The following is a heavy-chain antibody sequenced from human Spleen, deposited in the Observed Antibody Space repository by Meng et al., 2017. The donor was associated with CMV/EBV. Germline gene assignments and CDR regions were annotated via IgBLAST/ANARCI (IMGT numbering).Heavy chain of an antibody. V-gene: IGHV3-11*04. CDR1: GFTFSDYY. Sequence: GESLKISCAASGFTFSDYYMSWIRQAPGKGLEWVSYISSSGSTIYYADSVKGRFTISRDNAKNSLYLQMNSLRAEDTAVYYCARVSGNFVVVPAAIRRGYYYYGMDVWGQGTTVTVSS. CDR2: ISSSGSTI. D-gene: IGHD2-2*02. J-gene: IGHJ6*02. CDR3: ARVSGNFVVVPAAIRRGYYYYGMDV.